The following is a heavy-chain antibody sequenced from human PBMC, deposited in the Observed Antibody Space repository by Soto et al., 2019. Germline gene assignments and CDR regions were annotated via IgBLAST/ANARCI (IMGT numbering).Heavy chain of an antibody. CDR3: ARVAY. CDR1: GFTFSRVG. V-gene: IGHV3-21*01. J-gene: IGHJ4*02. CDR2: ISSGSSDT. Sequence: GGSLRLSCEASGFTFSRVGMNWVRQVPGKGLEWVASISSGSSDTWYADSVKGRFIISRDNAQNSLFLQMNTLRPEDTAMYYCARVAYWGPGTQVTVSS.